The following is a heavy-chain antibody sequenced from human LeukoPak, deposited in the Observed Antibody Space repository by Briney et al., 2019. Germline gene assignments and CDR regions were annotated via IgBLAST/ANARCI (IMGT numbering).Heavy chain of an antibody. V-gene: IGHV3-7*01. CDR1: GFTFSSYW. Sequence: GGSLRLSCAASGFTFSSYWMSWVRQAPGKGLEWVANIKQDGSEKYYVDSLKGRFTVSRDNAKNSLLLQMNSLRAEDTALYYCARGYSRAAFDIWGQGTMVTVSS. CDR2: IKQDGSEK. CDR3: ARGYSRAAFDI. J-gene: IGHJ3*02. D-gene: IGHD2-15*01.